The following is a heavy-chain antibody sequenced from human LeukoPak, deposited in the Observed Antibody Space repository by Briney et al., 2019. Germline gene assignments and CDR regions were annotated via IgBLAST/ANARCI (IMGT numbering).Heavy chain of an antibody. J-gene: IGHJ5*02. Sequence: AGGSLRLSCAASGSTFSSYSMNWVRQAPGKGLEWVSYISRSSIIHYADSVKGRFTISRDNAKNSLYLQMNRLRDEDTAVYYCARSTEGDYGSGRPFDPWGQGTLVTVSS. V-gene: IGHV3-48*02. D-gene: IGHD3-10*01. CDR1: GSTFSSYS. CDR3: ARSTEGDYGSGRPFDP. CDR2: ISRSSII.